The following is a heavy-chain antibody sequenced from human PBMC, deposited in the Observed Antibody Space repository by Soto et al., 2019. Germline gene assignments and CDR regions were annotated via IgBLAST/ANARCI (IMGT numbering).Heavy chain of an antibody. CDR3: AKGRASDCPGCTQDY. V-gene: IGHV3-23*01. D-gene: IGHD2-21*02. CDR1: AFTFSSYA. J-gene: IGHJ4*02. CDR2: VSGSGDST. Sequence: EVQLLESGGGLAKRGGSLRLSCAASAFTFSSYAMSWVRQAPGKGLEWVSAVSGSGDSTYYADSVKGRFTISRDNSKNTLYLQMNSLRAEDTAVYYCAKGRASDCPGCTQDYWGQGTLVTVSS.